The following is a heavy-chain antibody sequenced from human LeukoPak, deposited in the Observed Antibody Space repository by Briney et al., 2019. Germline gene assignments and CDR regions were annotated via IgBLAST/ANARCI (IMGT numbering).Heavy chain of an antibody. CDR2: ISYDGSNK. V-gene: IGHV3-30*18. J-gene: IGHJ4*02. CDR1: GFTFSSYG. Sequence: QPGGSLRLSCAASGFTFSSYGMHWVRQAPGKGLEGVAVISYDGSNKYYADSVKGRFTISRDNSKNTLYLQMNSLRAEDTAVYYCAKTIAVAGTGYFDYWGRGTLVTVSS. CDR3: AKTIAVAGTGYFDY. D-gene: IGHD6-19*01.